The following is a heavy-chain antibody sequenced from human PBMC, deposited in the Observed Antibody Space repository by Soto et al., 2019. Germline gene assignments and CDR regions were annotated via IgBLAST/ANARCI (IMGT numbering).Heavy chain of an antibody. Sequence: GESLKISCKGSGYSFTSYWISWVRQMPGKGLEWMGRIDPSDSYTNYSPSFQGHVTTSADKSISTAYLQWSSLKASDTAMYYCASSYCSSTSCYGPIYYYYGMDVWGQGTTVTVSS. CDR3: ASSYCSSTSCYGPIYYYYGMDV. D-gene: IGHD2-2*01. CDR1: GYSFTSYW. J-gene: IGHJ6*02. CDR2: IDPSDSYT. V-gene: IGHV5-10-1*01.